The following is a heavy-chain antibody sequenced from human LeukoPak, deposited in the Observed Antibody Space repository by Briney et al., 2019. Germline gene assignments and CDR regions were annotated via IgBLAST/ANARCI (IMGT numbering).Heavy chain of an antibody. J-gene: IGHJ6*02. Sequence: SETLSLTCAVYGGSFSGYYWSWIRQPPGKGLEWIGEINHSGSTNYNPSLKSRVTISVDTSKNQFSLKLSSVTAADTAVYYCARGGSGYDSFYYYGMDVWGQGTTVTVSS. CDR3: ARGGSGYDSFYYYGMDV. CDR1: GGSFSGYY. D-gene: IGHD5-12*01. V-gene: IGHV4-34*01. CDR2: INHSGST.